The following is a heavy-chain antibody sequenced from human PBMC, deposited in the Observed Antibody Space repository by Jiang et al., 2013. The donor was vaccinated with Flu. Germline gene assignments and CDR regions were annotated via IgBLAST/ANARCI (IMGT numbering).Heavy chain of an antibody. J-gene: IGHJ4*02. D-gene: IGHD3-22*01. CDR1: GGTFTV. CDR2: VIPMFGTT. CDR3: ARDRPVESRGYSYYFDY. V-gene: IGHV1-69*01. Sequence: GAEVKKPGSSVKVSCKASGGTFTVISWVRQAPGHGLEWMGGVIPMFGTTNYAQKFKGRLTITADGPANTIYMELSSLRSEDTAVYYCARDRPVESRGYSYYFDYWGQGTLVTVSS.